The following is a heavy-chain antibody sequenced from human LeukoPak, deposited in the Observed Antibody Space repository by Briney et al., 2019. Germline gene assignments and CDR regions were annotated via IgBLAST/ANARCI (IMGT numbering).Heavy chain of an antibody. CDR1: GFTFSTYN. V-gene: IGHV3-48*02. D-gene: IGHD3-9*01. J-gene: IGHJ4*02. CDR3: ARDFLTGYFDY. CDR2: ISSSGSTK. Sequence: GGSLRLSCAASGFTFSTYNMNWVRQAPGKGLEWVSYISSSGSTKYYADSVKGRFTISRDNVKNSLFLQMNSLSDEDTAVYYCARDFLTGYFDYWGLGTLVTVSS.